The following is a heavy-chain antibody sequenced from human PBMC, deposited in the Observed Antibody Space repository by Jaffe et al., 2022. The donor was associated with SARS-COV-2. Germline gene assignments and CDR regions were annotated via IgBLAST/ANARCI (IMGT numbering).Heavy chain of an antibody. J-gene: IGHJ3*02. Sequence: QLVESGGGLVQPGGSLRLSCSASGFTFSDYAMHWVRQAPGRGLQFVSGISINGGSTYPADSVKGRFTIFRDDSRNTLYLQMSSLRAEDTAVYYCVREPSGDKSGVHDAFDIWGQGTMVTVSS. D-gene: IGHD2-21*01. CDR3: VREPSGDKSGVHDAFDI. CDR2: ISINGGST. V-gene: IGHV3-64D*09. CDR1: GFTFSDYA.